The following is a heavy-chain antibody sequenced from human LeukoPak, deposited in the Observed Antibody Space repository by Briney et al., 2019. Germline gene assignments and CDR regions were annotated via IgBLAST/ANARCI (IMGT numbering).Heavy chain of an antibody. V-gene: IGHV4-59*01. CDR2: IYYSGST. CDR3: ARWQYSSGYFDY. CDR1: GGSISSYY. Sequence: PSETLSLTCTVSGGSISSYYWSWIRQPPGKGLEWIGYIYYSGSTNYNPSLKSRVTISVDTSKNQFSLKLSSVTAADTAVYYCARWQYSSGYFDYWGQGTLVTVSS. J-gene: IGHJ4*02. D-gene: IGHD6-19*01.